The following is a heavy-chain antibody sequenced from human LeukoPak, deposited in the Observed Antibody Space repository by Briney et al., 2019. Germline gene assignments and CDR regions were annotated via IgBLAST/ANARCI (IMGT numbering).Heavy chain of an antibody. Sequence: GGSLRLSCIGSGFTFGSYGMHWVRQAPGKGLEWVAVIWYDGSNKYYGDSVKGRFTISRDNSKNTLYLQMNSLRAEDTAVYYCARGRGDWYEPDLIYCFHYWGQGTLVTVSS. V-gene: IGHV3-33*01. CDR3: ARGRGDWYEPDLIYCFHY. D-gene: IGHD6-19*01. J-gene: IGHJ4*02. CDR1: GFTFGSYG. CDR2: IWYDGSNK.